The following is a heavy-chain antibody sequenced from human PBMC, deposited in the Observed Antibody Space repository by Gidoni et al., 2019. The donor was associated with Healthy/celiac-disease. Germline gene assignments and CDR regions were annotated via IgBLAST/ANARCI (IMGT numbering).Heavy chain of an antibody. J-gene: IGHJ6*02. Sequence: QVQLQQWGAGLLKPSETLSLTCAVYGGSFSGYYWSWIRQPPGKGLEWIGEINHSGSTNYNPSLKSRVTISVDTSKNQFSLKLSSVTAADTAVYYCARVPPVTTMRYYYYGMDVWGQGTTVTVSS. CDR1: GGSFSGYY. D-gene: IGHD4-17*01. V-gene: IGHV4-34*01. CDR3: ARVPPVTTMRYYYYGMDV. CDR2: INHSGST.